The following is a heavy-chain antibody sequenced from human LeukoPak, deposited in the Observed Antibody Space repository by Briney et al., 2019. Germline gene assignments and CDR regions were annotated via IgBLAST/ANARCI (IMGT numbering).Heavy chain of an antibody. D-gene: IGHD1-26*01. V-gene: IGHV3-11*01. CDR3: AEGGYYQDFDY. J-gene: IGHJ4*02. CDR1: GFTFSDYY. Sequence: GGSLSLSCAASGFTFSDYYMSWIRQAPGKGLEWVAYISSSGSTIYYADSGKGRFTISRDNAKNSLYLQMNSLRAEDTAVYYCAEGGYYQDFDYWGQGTLVTVSS. CDR2: ISSSGSTI.